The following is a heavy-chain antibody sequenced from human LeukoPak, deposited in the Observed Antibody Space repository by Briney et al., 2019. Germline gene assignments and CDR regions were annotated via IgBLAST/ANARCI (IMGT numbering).Heavy chain of an antibody. CDR2: IYHSGST. CDR1: GGSISGGGYS. Sequence: SQTLSLTCAVSGGSISGGGYSWSWIRQPPGKGLEWIGYIYHSGSTYYNPSLKSRVTISVDRSKNQFSLKLSSVTAADTAVYYCARGYCSGGSCYSYYFDYWGQGTLVTVSS. D-gene: IGHD2-15*01. J-gene: IGHJ4*02. V-gene: IGHV4-30-2*01. CDR3: ARGYCSGGSCYSYYFDY.